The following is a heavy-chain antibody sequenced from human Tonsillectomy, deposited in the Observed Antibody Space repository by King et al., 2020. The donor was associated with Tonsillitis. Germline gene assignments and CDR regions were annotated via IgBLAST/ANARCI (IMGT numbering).Heavy chain of an antibody. CDR2: IRSSDSNI. Sequence: QLVESGGGLVQPGGSLRLSCAASGFIFSDYSLNWVRQAPGKGLEWVAYIRSSDSNIGYADSAKGRFTVSRDNAKNSLYLHMNSLRDEDTAVYYCARDHDWAFDYWGQGTLVTVSS. V-gene: IGHV3-48*02. J-gene: IGHJ4*02. D-gene: IGHD3-9*01. CDR1: GFIFSDYS. CDR3: ARDHDWAFDY.